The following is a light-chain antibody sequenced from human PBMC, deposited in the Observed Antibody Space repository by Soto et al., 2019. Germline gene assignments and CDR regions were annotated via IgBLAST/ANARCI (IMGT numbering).Light chain of an antibody. Sequence: EVVLTQSPATLSLSPGERATLSCRASQSVSRHLAWYQQKPGQAPRLLILDASDRATGIPARFSGSGSGTNFTLTISSLEPEDFAVYYCQQYGSSPYTFGQGTKLEIK. V-gene: IGKV3-11*01. CDR2: DAS. CDR1: QSVSRH. J-gene: IGKJ2*01. CDR3: QQYGSSPYT.